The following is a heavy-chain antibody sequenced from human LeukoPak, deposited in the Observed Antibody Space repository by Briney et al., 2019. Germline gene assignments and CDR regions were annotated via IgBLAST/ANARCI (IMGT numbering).Heavy chain of an antibody. CDR2: IYSGGST. Sequence: GGSLRLSCAASGFTVSSTYMTWVRQAPGKGLEWVSLIYSGGSTYYADSVKGQFTISRDNSKNTLYLQMNSLRAEDTAVYYCAREVSRGTYYNDYWGQGTLVTVSS. CDR3: AREVSRGTYYNDY. J-gene: IGHJ4*02. D-gene: IGHD5/OR15-5a*01. CDR1: GFTVSSTY. V-gene: IGHV3-53*01.